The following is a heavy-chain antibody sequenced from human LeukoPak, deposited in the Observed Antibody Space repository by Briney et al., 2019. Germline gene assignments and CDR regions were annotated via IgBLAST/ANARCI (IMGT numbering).Heavy chain of an antibody. V-gene: IGHV3-9*01. D-gene: IGHD6-13*01. CDR1: GFTFDDYA. CDR2: ISWNSGSI. J-gene: IGHJ6*02. CDR3: AKGMDNGGSSWSLYYYYGMDV. Sequence: GGSLRLSCAASGFTFDDYAMHWVRQAPGKGLEWVSGISWNSGSIGYADSVKGRFTISRDNAKNSLYLQMNSLRAEDTALYYCAKGMDNGGSSWSLYYYYGMDVWGQGTTVTVSS.